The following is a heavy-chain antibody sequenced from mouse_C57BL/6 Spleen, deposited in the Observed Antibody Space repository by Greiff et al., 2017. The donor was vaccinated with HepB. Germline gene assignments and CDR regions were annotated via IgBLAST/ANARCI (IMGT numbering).Heavy chain of an antibody. D-gene: IGHD1-1*01. CDR3: VRGGTTVDY. J-gene: IGHJ2*01. Sequence: EVKVVESGGGLVQPKGSLKLSCAASGFSFNTYAMNWVRQAPGKGLEWVARIRSKSNNYATYYADSVKDRFTISRDDSESMLYLQMNNLKTEDTAMYYCVRGGTTVDYWGQGTTLTVAS. V-gene: IGHV10-1*01. CDR1: GFSFNTYA. CDR2: IRSKSNNYAT.